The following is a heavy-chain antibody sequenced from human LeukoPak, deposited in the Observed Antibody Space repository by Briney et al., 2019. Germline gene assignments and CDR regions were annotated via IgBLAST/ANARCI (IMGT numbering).Heavy chain of an antibody. CDR3: ARETPTTVTLDY. D-gene: IGHD4-17*01. J-gene: IGHJ4*02. CDR2: IYYDGTT. Sequence: SETLSLTCTVSGGSISKNYWNWIRQPPGKGLEYIGYIYYDGTTNYNPSLKSRVTISVDTSKNQFSLKLTSMTAADTAVYYCARETPTTVTLDYWGQGAPVTVSS. CDR1: GGSISKNY. V-gene: IGHV4-59*01.